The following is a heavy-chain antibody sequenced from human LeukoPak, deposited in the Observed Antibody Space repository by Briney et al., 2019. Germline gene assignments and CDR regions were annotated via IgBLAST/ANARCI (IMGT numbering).Heavy chain of an antibody. CDR3: ARDQWLDY. D-gene: IGHD6-19*01. J-gene: IGHJ4*02. V-gene: IGHV3-48*01. CDR1: GFTFSGYI. CDR2: ISSSSSTI. Sequence: GGSLRLSCAASGFTFSGYIMNWVRQAPGKGLEWVSFISSSSSTIYYADSVKGRFTISRDNAKNSLYLRMNSLRAEDTAVYYCARDQWLDYWGQGTLVTVSS.